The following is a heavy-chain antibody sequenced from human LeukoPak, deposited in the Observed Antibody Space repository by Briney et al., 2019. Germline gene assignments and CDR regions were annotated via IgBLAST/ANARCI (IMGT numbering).Heavy chain of an antibody. Sequence: PGGSLRLSCAASGFTFSSYGMHWVRQAPGKGLEWVALIWYHGNNKYYADSVKGRFTISRDNSKNTLYLQLNSLRAEDTAVYYCARQHCSGGDCYFFDWGQGTLVTVSS. V-gene: IGHV3-33*01. CDR3: ARQHCSGGDCYFFD. J-gene: IGHJ4*02. D-gene: IGHD2-15*01. CDR1: GFTFSSYG. CDR2: IWYHGNNK.